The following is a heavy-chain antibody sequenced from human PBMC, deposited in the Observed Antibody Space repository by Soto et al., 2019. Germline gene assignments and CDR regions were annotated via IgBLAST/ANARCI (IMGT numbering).Heavy chain of an antibody. V-gene: IGHV1-69*05. D-gene: IGHD1-1*01. CDR2: NMPIFRTP. Sequence: QVQLEQSGAEVKKPGSSVKVSCKASGGTFSNSAISWVLQAPGQGLEWMGGNMPIFRTPDYAQKFHGRITITSDESTSKAYMELSGLRSDDTAVYYCARDKDRLQLGGNYYYILDVWGQGTTVTVSS. J-gene: IGHJ6*02. CDR1: GGTFSNSA. CDR3: ARDKDRLQLGGNYYYILDV.